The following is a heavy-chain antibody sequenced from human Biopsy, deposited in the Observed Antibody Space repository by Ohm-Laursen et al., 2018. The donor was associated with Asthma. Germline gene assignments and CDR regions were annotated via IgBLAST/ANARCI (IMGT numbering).Heavy chain of an antibody. CDR3: ARAQDYYDSRGYYRSFDY. CDR1: YGSITSGGYY. V-gene: IGHV4-31*03. D-gene: IGHD3-22*01. CDR2: IYYSGST. Sequence: SQTLSLTCTVSYGSITSGGYYWTWIRHHPGKGLEWIGFIYYSGSTYYNPSLKSRVSISIDTSKNQFSLKLSSVTAADTAVYYCARAQDYYDSRGYYRSFDYWGQGTLVTVSS. J-gene: IGHJ4*02.